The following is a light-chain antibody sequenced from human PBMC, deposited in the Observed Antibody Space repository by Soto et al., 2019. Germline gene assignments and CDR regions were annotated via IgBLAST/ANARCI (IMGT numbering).Light chain of an antibody. J-gene: IGLJ3*02. CDR2: EVS. CDR1: SSDVGSYNL. CDR3: CSYAVHWV. V-gene: IGLV2-23*02. Sequence: QSALTQPASVSGSPGQSITISCTGTSSDVGSYNLVSWYQQHPGKAPKLMIYEVSKRPSGVSNRFSGSKSGNTASLTISGLQAEDEADYYCCSYAVHWVFGGGTQLTVL.